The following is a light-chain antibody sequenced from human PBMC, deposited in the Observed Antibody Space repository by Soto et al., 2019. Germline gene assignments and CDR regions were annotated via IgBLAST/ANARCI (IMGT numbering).Light chain of an antibody. V-gene: IGLV2-8*01. CDR3: SSYAGSTI. CDR2: EVT. CDR1: SSDVGGYAF. Sequence: QSALTQPPSASGSPGQSVTISCTGTSSDVGGYAFVSWYQQHPGKAPKLVIYEVTRRPSGVPDRFSGSKSGNTASLTVSGLQAEDEAVYYCSSYAGSTIFGGGTKVTVL. J-gene: IGLJ2*01.